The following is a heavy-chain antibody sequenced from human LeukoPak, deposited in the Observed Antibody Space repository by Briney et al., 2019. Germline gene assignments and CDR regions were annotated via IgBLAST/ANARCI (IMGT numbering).Heavy chain of an antibody. D-gene: IGHD6-13*01. CDR3: AHSRMAGGTCDY. J-gene: IGHJ4*02. V-gene: IGHV2-5*02. CDR1: GFSLSTSAVG. CDR2: IYRDSDR. Sequence: SGPTLVKPTQTLTLTCTLSGFSLSTSAVGVGWVRQPPGKALEWLALIYRDSDRRYSSSLKSRLTITKDTSKNQVVLTMTYMDPVDTATYYCAHSRMAGGTCDYWGQGTPVTVSS.